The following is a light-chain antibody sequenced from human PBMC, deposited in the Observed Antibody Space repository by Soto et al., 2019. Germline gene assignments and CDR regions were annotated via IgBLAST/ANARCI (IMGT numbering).Light chain of an antibody. J-gene: IGKJ1*01. Sequence: DIQMTQSPSTLSASVGDRVTITFRASQSISSWLAWYQQKPGKAPKLLIYDASSLESGVPSRFSGSGSGTEFTLTISSLQPDDFATYYCQHYNSYSEAFGQGTKVDTK. CDR2: DAS. CDR3: QHYNSYSEA. CDR1: QSISSW. V-gene: IGKV1-5*01.